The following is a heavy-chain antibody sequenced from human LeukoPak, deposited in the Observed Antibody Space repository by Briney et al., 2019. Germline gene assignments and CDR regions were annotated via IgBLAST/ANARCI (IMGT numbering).Heavy chain of an antibody. V-gene: IGHV3-33*08. CDR2: IWYDGSNK. Sequence: GGSLRLSCAASGFTLSSYGMHWVRQAPGKGLEWVAVIWYDGSNKYYADSVKGRFTISRDNSKNTLYLQMNSLRAGDTAMYYCATDSSGWQTYFDYWGQGTLVTVSS. D-gene: IGHD6-19*01. CDR3: ATDSSGWQTYFDY. CDR1: GFTLSSYG. J-gene: IGHJ4*02.